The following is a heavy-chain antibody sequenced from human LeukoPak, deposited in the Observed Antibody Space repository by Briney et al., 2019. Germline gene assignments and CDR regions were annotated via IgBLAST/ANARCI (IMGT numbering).Heavy chain of an antibody. J-gene: IGHJ4*02. CDR3: ARDLDYGGYSNFDY. D-gene: IGHD4-23*01. Sequence: GGSLRLSCAASGFTFSNSWMTWVRQAPGRGLEWVANIKQDGSDKYYVDSVKGRFTISKDNAKNSLFLQMNSLRAEDTAVYYCARDLDYGGYSNFDYWGQGTLVTVSS. CDR2: IKQDGSDK. CDR1: GFTFSNSW. V-gene: IGHV3-7*04.